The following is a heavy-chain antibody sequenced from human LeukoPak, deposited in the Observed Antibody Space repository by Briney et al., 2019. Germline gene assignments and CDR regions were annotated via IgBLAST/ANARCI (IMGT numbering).Heavy chain of an antibody. V-gene: IGHV1-69*13. CDR2: IIPIFGTA. J-gene: IGHJ4*02. Sequence: ASVKVSCKASGGTFSSYAISWVRQAPGQGLEWMGGIIPIFGTANYARKFQGRVTITADESTSTAYMELSSLRSEDTAVYYCARETPRPVRWFGELFGGAFDIWGQGTLVTVSS. CDR1: GGTFSSYA. D-gene: IGHD3-10*01. CDR3: ARETPRPVRWFGELFGGAFDI.